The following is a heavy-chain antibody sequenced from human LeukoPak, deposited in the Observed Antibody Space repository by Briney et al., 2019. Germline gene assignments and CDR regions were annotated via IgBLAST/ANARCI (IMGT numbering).Heavy chain of an antibody. CDR2: LNGDGDYT. CDR1: GFTFSNYW. D-gene: IGHD6-19*01. CDR3: VRGSNGWSGMDV. V-gene: IGHV3-74*01. Sequence: QPGGSLRLSCAVSGFTFSNYWMYWVRQGPGKGLVWVSRLNGDGDYTNYEDSVKGRFTISRDNAKNTLYLHMNSLRAEDTAVYYCVRGSNGWSGMDVWGQGTTVTVSS. J-gene: IGHJ6*02.